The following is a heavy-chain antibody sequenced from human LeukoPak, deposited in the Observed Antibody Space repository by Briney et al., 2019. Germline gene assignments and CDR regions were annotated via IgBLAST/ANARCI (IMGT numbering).Heavy chain of an antibody. Sequence: GGSLRLSCAGSGFTFGGYGMHWFRQTPGKGLEWVAVIAYDGSRAFYADSVKGRFTISRDNSKNTLYLQMNSLRAEDTAVYYCAESLNYYDSSGYLSWGQGTLVTVSS. J-gene: IGHJ5*02. V-gene: IGHV3-33*01. CDR1: GFTFGGYG. CDR3: AESLNYYDSSGYLS. D-gene: IGHD3-22*01. CDR2: IAYDGSRA.